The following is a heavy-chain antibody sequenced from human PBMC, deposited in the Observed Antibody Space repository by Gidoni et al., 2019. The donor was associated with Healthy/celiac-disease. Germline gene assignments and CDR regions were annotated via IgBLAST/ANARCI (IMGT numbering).Heavy chain of an antibody. CDR2: ISYDGSNK. J-gene: IGHJ6*04. CDR1: GFTFSSSG. CDR3: AKGLGWYAGYYYGMDV. D-gene: IGHD6-19*01. V-gene: IGHV3-30*18. Sequence: QVQLVESGGGVVQPGRSLSLSCAASGFTFSSSGMHWVRQAPDKGLGWVAVISYDGSNKYYADSVKGRFTISRDNSKNTLYLQMNSLRAEDTAVYYCAKGLGWYAGYYYGMDVWGKGTTVTVSS.